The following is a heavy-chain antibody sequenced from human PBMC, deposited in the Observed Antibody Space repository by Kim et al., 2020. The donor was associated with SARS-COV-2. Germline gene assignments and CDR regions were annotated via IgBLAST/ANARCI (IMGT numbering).Heavy chain of an antibody. Sequence: SETLSLTCAVYGGSFSGYYWSWIRQPPGKGLEWIGEINHSGGTNYNPSLKSRVSISVDTSKNQFSLKLSSVTAADTALYYCARGRAGVVPSPILGIGPHYDYYIMDVWGQGTRVTVSS. CDR3: ARGRAGVVPSPILGIGPHYDYYIMDV. CDR2: INHSGGT. CDR1: GGSFSGYY. J-gene: IGHJ6*02. V-gene: IGHV4-34*01. D-gene: IGHD2-2*02.